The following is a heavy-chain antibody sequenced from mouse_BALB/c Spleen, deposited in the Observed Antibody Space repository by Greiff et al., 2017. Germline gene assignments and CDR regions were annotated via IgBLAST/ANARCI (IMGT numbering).Heavy chain of an antibody. CDR2: IDPANGNT. CDR3: ARDYGWLLSWFAY. V-gene: IGHV14-3*02. Sequence: DVKLVESGAELVKPGASVKLSCTASGFNIKDTYMHWVKQRPEQGLEWIGRIDPANGNTKYDPKFQGKATITADTSSNTAYLQLSSLTSEDTAVYYCARDYGWLLSWFAYWGQGTLVTVSA. J-gene: IGHJ3*01. CDR1: GFNIKDTY. D-gene: IGHD2-3*01.